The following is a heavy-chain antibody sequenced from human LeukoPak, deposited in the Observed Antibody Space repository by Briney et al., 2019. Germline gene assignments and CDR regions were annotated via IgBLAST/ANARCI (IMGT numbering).Heavy chain of an antibody. J-gene: IGHJ1*01. CDR1: GFTFSGHG. V-gene: IGHV3-33*01. CDR2: IWYDGSDS. CDR3: ARADDSSGLGFQH. Sequence: GRSLRLSCAASGFTFSGHGMHWVRQAPGKGLEWVAVIWYDGSDSRSADSVKGRFTISRDNSKNTLYLQMNSLRAEDTAVYYCARADDSSGLGFQHWGQGTLVTVSS. D-gene: IGHD3-22*01.